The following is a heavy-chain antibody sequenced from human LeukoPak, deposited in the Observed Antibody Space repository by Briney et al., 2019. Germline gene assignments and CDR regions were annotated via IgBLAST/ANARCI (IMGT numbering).Heavy chain of an antibody. V-gene: IGHV3-48*04. CDR3: AKVAKYYYGSETYYFFDY. D-gene: IGHD3-10*01. CDR2: ISGSGDAI. CDR1: GFTFNNHN. J-gene: IGHJ4*02. Sequence: GESLRLSCVASGFTFNNHNMDWVRQAPGKGLEWISYISGSGDAIFYADSVQGRFTISRDNAKNSLYLQMNSLRVEDTAVYYCAKVAKYYYGSETYYFFDYWGQGTLVTASS.